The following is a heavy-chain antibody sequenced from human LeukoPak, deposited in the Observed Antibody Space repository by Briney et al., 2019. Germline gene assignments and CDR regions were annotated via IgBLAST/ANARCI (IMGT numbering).Heavy chain of an antibody. Sequence: ASVKVSCKASEYTFTGYYMHWVRQAPGQGLEWMGWINPNSGDTNYAQKFQGRVTVTRDTSIGTAYMELSRLRSDDTAVYYCAREGDTNVTGAFDIWGQGTMVTVSS. D-gene: IGHD1-26*01. CDR1: EYTFTGYY. CDR2: INPNSGDT. CDR3: AREGDTNVTGAFDI. V-gene: IGHV1-2*02. J-gene: IGHJ3*02.